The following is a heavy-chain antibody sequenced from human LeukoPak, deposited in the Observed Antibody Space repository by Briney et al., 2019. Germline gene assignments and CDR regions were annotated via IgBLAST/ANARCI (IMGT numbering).Heavy chain of an antibody. CDR3: ARGRATDI. CDR2: IKEDDSQK. Sequence: GGSLRLSCAASALRITNNWMTWARQAPGKGLEWVANIKEDDSQKYYVDSVKGRFTISRDNAKNSAYLQMNSLRAEDTAVYYCARGRATDIWGRGTMVTVSA. V-gene: IGHV3-7*04. CDR1: ALRITNNW. J-gene: IGHJ3*02. D-gene: IGHD5-12*01.